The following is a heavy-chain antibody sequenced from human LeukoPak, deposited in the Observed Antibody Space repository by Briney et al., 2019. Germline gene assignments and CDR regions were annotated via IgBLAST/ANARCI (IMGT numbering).Heavy chain of an antibody. CDR1: GGSFSGYY. Sequence: PSETLSLTCAVYGGSFSGYYWSWIRQPPGKGLEWIGEINHGGSTNYNPSLKSRVTISVDTSKTQFSLKLSSVTAADTAVYYCARAPYYDSSGYYYSFDYWGQGTLVTVSS. CDR3: ARAPYYDSSGYYYSFDY. CDR2: INHGGST. V-gene: IGHV4-34*01. J-gene: IGHJ4*02. D-gene: IGHD3-22*01.